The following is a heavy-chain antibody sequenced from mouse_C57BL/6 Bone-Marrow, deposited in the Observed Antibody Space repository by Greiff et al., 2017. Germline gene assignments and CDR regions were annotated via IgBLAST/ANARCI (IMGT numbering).Heavy chain of an antibody. V-gene: IGHV5-6*03. CDR1: GFTFSSYG. D-gene: IGHD1-1*01. CDR3: ARQITTVVAHYYDMDY. CDR2: ISSGGSYT. J-gene: IGHJ4*01. Sequence: EVMLVESGEGLVKPGGSLKLSCAASGFTFSSYGMSWVRQTPDKRLEWVATISSGGSYTYYPDSVKGRFTISRDNAKNTLYLQMSSLKSEDTAMYYCARQITTVVAHYYDMDYWGQGTSVTVSS.